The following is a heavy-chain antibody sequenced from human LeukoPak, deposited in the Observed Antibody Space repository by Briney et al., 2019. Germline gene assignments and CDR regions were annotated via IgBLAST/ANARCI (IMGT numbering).Heavy chain of an antibody. V-gene: IGHV1-69*05. CDR1: GGTFSSYA. CDR3: TDSSGYYSHDAFDI. CDR2: IIPIFGTA. J-gene: IGHJ3*02. D-gene: IGHD3-22*01. Sequence: SVKVSCKASGGTFSSYAISWVRQAPGQGLEWMGGIIPIFGTANYAQKFQGRVTITTDESTSTAYMELSSLRSEDTAVYYCTDSSGYYSHDAFDIWGQGRMVTVSS.